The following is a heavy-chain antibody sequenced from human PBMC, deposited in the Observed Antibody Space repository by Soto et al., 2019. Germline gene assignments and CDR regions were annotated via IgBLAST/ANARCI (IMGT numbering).Heavy chain of an antibody. D-gene: IGHD2-2*01. Sequence: GGSLRLSCAASGFTFSSYAMHWVRQAPGKGLEWVAVISYDGSNKYYADSVKGRFTISRDNSKNTLYLQRNSLRAEDTAVYYCARDLPAASVYYYYYYGMDVWGQGTTVTVSS. J-gene: IGHJ6*02. CDR3: ARDLPAASVYYYYYYGMDV. CDR1: GFTFSSYA. CDR2: ISYDGSNK. V-gene: IGHV3-30*04.